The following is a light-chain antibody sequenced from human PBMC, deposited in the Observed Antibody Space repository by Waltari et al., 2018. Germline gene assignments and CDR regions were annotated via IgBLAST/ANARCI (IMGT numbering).Light chain of an antibody. CDR1: SRDIGSYSL. CDR2: EVS. V-gene: IGLV2-23*02. J-gene: IGLJ3*02. CDR3: RSYAGSNTLM. Sequence: QSALTQPASVSGSPGQSITISCTGTSRDIGSYSLVSWYQYHPGKAPKLIIYEVSRRTVGVSSRFSGCKSGETASLTVSGLQAEYEADYYCRSYAGSNTLMFGGGTTLTVL.